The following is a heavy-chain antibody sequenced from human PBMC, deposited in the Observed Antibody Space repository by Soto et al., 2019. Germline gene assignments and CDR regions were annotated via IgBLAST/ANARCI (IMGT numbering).Heavy chain of an antibody. CDR1: GFTFSTYW. Sequence: GGSLRLSCAASGFTFSTYWMHWARKAPGEGLVWVSRINGDESTTNYADSVEGRFTISRDNAKNTLYLQMSSLRAEDTAVYYCARGVPRVYGMDVWGQGTTVTVSS. CDR2: INGDESTT. D-gene: IGHD6-13*01. CDR3: ARGVPRVYGMDV. J-gene: IGHJ6*02. V-gene: IGHV3-74*01.